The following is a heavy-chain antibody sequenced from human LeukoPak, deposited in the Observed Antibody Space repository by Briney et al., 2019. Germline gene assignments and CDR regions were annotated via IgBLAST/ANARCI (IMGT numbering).Heavy chain of an antibody. D-gene: IGHD6-13*01. J-gene: IGHJ5*02. CDR2: ISYDGSNK. CDR1: GFTFSSYA. CDR3: ARLESITTAGRP. Sequence: PGGSLRLSCAASGFTFSSYAMHWVRQAPGKGLEWVAVISYDGSNKYYADSVKGRFTISRDNSKNTLYLQMNSLRAEDTAVYYCARLESITTAGRPWGQGTLVTVSS. V-gene: IGHV3-30-3*01.